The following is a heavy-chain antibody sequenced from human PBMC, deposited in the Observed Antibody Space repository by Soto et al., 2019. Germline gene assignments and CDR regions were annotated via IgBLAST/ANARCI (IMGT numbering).Heavy chain of an antibody. J-gene: IGHJ4*02. CDR2: IHFSGET. CDR3: ARDQGGDLDY. Sequence: CTWIRQHPGKALEWMGHIHFSGETNYNPSLMGRLTMSIDTSTNQFSLNLAAVTAADTAMYYCARDQGGDLDYWGQGTLVTVSS. D-gene: IGHD2-21*01. V-gene: IGHV4-31*02.